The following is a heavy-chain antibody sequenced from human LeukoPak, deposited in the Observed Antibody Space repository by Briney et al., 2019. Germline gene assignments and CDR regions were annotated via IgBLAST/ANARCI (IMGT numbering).Heavy chain of an antibody. CDR2: IYYSGST. CDR3: ARTRGTIDY. V-gene: IGHV4-59*08. Sequence: PSETLSLTCTVSGGSISSYYWSWIRQPPGKGLEWIGYIYYSGSTYYNPSLKSRVTISVDTSKNQFSLKLSSVTAADTAVYYCARTRGTIDYWGQGTLVTVSS. J-gene: IGHJ4*02. CDR1: GGSISSYY. D-gene: IGHD3-16*01.